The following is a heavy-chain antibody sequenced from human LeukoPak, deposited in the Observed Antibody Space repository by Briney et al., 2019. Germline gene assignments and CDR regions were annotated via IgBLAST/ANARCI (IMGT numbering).Heavy chain of an antibody. CDR3: ARGNGVNYYYYYYMDV. Sequence: SETLSLTCAVYGGSFSGYYWSWIRQPPGKGLEWIGEINHSGSTNYNPSLKSRVTISVDTSKNQFSLKLSSVTAADTAVYYCARGNGVNYYYYYYMDVWGKGTTVTVSS. CDR2: INHSGST. V-gene: IGHV4-34*01. D-gene: IGHD2-8*01. J-gene: IGHJ6*03. CDR1: GGSFSGYY.